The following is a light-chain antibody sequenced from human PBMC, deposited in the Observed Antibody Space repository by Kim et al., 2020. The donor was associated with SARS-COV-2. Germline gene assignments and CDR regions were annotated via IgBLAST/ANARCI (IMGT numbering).Light chain of an antibody. CDR2: GNN. Sequence: QSVPFACSGRLPNIGSNTVIWNQQLPGTAPKLLIYGNNQRPSGVPDRFAGSKSGTSASLAFSGLQSEDETDYYCAAWDDSLNGQVFGGGTQLTVL. V-gene: IGLV1-44*01. CDR1: LPNIGSNT. CDR3: AAWDDSLNGQV. J-gene: IGLJ2*01.